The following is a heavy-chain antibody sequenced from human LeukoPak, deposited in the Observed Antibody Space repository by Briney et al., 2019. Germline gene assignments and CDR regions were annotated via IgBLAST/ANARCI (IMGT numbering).Heavy chain of an antibody. Sequence: GGSLRLSCATSGFPFSDFSVSWVRQAPGKGLEWISTTNSGGTSTYYAESVKGRFTISRDNSKNTLYLQMSSLRVEDTAVYYCAKQSYARSLGEGGPGTLVSVSS. D-gene: IGHD2-8*01. CDR2: TNSGGTST. V-gene: IGHV3-23*01. CDR1: GFPFSDFS. J-gene: IGHJ4*02. CDR3: AKQSYARSLGE.